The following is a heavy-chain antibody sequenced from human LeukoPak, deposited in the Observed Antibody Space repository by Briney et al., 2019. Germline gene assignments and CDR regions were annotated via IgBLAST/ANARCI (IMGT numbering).Heavy chain of an antibody. Sequence: PGRSLRLSCAASGFTFSSYGMHWVRQAPGKGLEWVAVIWYDGSNKYYADSVKGRFTISRDNSKNTLYLQMNSLRAEDTAVYYCARDRGPYYFDYWGQGTLVTVSS. CDR3: ARDRGPYYFDY. V-gene: IGHV3-33*01. J-gene: IGHJ4*02. CDR1: GFTFSSYG. CDR2: IWYDGSNK.